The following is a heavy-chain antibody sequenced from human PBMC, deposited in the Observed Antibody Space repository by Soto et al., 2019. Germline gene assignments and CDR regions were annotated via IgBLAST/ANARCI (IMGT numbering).Heavy chain of an antibody. J-gene: IGHJ3*02. Sequence: GGSLRLSCTASGFTFGDYAMSWFRQAPGKGLEWVGFIRSKAYGGTTEYAASVKGRFTISRDDSKSIAYLQMNSLKTEDTAVYYCTRDPGPRIMITFGGVIGAFDIWGQGTMVTVSS. CDR1: GFTFGDYA. CDR2: IRSKAYGGTT. D-gene: IGHD3-16*01. V-gene: IGHV3-49*03. CDR3: TRDPGPRIMITFGGVIGAFDI.